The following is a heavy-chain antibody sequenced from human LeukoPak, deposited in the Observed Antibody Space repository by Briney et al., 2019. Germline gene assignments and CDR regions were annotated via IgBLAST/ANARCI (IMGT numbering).Heavy chain of an antibody. Sequence: PSETLSLTCTVSGDYVSSGSHYWSWIRQPPGKGLEWIGYIYYSGSTNYNPSLKSRVTISIDTSKNQFSLKLSSVTAADTAVYYCVRAARYYWFDPWGQGTLVTVSS. D-gene: IGHD1-14*01. CDR2: IYYSGST. CDR1: GDYVSSGSHY. CDR3: VRAARYYWFDP. J-gene: IGHJ5*02. V-gene: IGHV4-61*01.